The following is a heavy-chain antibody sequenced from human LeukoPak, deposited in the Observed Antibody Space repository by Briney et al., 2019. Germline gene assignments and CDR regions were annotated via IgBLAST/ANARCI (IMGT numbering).Heavy chain of an antibody. CDR1: GFTFSSYS. CDR3: ARAKSSSSWHDY. V-gene: IGHV3-21*01. J-gene: IGHJ4*02. Sequence: PGGSLRLSCAASGFTFSSYSMNWVRQAPGKGLAWVSSISSSSSYIYYADSVKGRFTISRDNAKNSLYLQMNSLRAEDTAVYYCARAKSSSSWHDYWGQGTLVTVSS. D-gene: IGHD6-13*01. CDR2: ISSSSSYI.